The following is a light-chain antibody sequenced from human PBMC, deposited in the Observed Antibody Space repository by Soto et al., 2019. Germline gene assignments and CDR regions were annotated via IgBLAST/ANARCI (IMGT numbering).Light chain of an antibody. J-gene: IGKJ4*01. V-gene: IGKV3-20*01. Sequence: IVLTQSPGTLSLSPGDRATLSCRASQSVSSNSLVWYRQKPGQAPRLLIYATSLRVSGISDRFSGSGSGTDFTLTISGLEPEDFAVYYCQQYGTSLFTFGGGTRVEIK. CDR2: ATS. CDR1: QSVSSNS. CDR3: QQYGTSLFT.